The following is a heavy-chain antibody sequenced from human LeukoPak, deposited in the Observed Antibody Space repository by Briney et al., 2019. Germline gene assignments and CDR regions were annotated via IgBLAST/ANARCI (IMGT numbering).Heavy chain of an antibody. V-gene: IGHV3-74*01. CDR2: INSDGTST. CDR3: ARDQVVGYSYGTGAFDI. Sequence: GGSLRLSCAASGFTFSSYRMHWVRQAPGKGLVWVSLINSDGTSTSYADSVKGRFTISRDNAKNTLNLQMNSLSAEDTAVYYCARDQVVGYSYGTGAFDIWGQGTMVTVSS. J-gene: IGHJ3*02. D-gene: IGHD5-18*01. CDR1: GFTFSSYR.